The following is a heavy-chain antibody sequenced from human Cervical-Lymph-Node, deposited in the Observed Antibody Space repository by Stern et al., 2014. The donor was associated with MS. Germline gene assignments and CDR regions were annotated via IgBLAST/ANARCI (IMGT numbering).Heavy chain of an antibody. D-gene: IGHD2-15*01. CDR2: IIHILGLP. CDR3: ARGIVSNRAAATQHNLFDS. J-gene: IGHJ5*01. CDR1: GGGALSSSYA. V-gene: IGHV1-69*04. Sequence: QVQLVQSGAEVRKPGSSVNVSCKASGGGALSSSYAITWMRQAPGQGLEWMGRIIHILGLPNYAQKFKDRVTITADRSTTTAYMELNSLRSEDTAVYYCARGIVSNRAAATQHNLFDSWGQGTLVTVSS.